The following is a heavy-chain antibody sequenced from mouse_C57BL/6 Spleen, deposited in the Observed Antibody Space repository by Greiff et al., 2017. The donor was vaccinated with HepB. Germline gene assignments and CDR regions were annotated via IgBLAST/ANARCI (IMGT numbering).Heavy chain of an antibody. CDR1: GYAFSSSW. Sequence: QVQLQQSGPELVKPGASVKFSCKASGYAFSSSWMNWVKQRPGKGLEWIGRFYPGDGDTNYNGKFKGKATLTADKSSSTAYMQLSSLTSEDSAVYFCEREDDDSSDYWGQGTTLTVTA. CDR2: FYPGDGDT. D-gene: IGHD2-4*01. CDR3: EREDDDSSDY. J-gene: IGHJ2*01. V-gene: IGHV1-82*01.